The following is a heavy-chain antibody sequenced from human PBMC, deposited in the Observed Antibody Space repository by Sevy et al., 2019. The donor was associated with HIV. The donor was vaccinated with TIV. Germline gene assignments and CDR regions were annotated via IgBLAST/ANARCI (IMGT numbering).Heavy chain of an antibody. J-gene: IGHJ3*02. V-gene: IGHV3-7*01. CDR3: AKDVWDPNDAFDI. CDR2: INPGGTEE. Sequence: GGSLRLSCVASGFTFSNSWMNWVRQAPGKGLEWVANINPGGTEEFYVDSVKGRFIISRDNAKNSLFLQMNSLRAEDTAVYYCAKDVWDPNDAFDIWGQGTMVTVSS. D-gene: IGHD1-26*01. CDR1: GFTFSNSW.